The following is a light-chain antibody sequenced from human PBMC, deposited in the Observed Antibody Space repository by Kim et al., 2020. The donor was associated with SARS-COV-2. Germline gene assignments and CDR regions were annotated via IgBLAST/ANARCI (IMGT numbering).Light chain of an antibody. V-gene: IGKV4-1*01. J-gene: IGKJ2*01. Sequence: DIVMTQSPDSLAVSLGERATINCKSSQSVLYSSNNKNYLAWYQQKPGQPPKLLIYWASTRESGVPDRFSGSGSGTDFTLTISSLQAEDVAVYYCQQYYSRYTFGQGTKLE. CDR2: WAS. CDR3: QQYYSRYT. CDR1: QSVLYSSNNKNY.